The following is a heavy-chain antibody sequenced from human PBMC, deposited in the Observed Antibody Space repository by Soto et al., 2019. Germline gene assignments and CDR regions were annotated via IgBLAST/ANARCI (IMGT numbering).Heavy chain of an antibody. CDR1: GFTFSSYA. CDR2: ISYDGSNK. D-gene: IGHD6-25*01. CDR3: ARDVRDPARVIPDY. Sequence: QVQLVESGGGVVQPGRSLRLSCAASGFTFSSYAMHWVRQAPGKGLEWVAVISYDGSNKYYADSVKGRFTISRDNSKNTLYQQRNSLRAEDTAVYYCARDVRDPARVIPDYWGQGPLVTVSS. V-gene: IGHV3-30-3*01. J-gene: IGHJ4*02.